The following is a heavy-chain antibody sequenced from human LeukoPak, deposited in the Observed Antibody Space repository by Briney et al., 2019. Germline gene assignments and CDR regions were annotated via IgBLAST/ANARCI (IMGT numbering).Heavy chain of an antibody. Sequence: PGGSLRLSCAASGFTFSNYAMSWVRQAPGKGLEWMAVISYDGSNKYYADSVKGRFTISRDNSKNTLYLQMNSLRAEDTAVYYCARADYCTNGVCFRLLGMDVWGQGTTVTVSS. V-gene: IGHV3-30*04. D-gene: IGHD2-8*01. CDR3: ARADYCTNGVCFRLLGMDV. CDR2: ISYDGSNK. CDR1: GFTFSNYA. J-gene: IGHJ6*02.